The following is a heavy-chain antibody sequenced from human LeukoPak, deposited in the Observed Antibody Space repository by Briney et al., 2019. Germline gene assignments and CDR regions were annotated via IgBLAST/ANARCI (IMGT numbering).Heavy chain of an antibody. Sequence: GESLKISCKGSGCTFTSYWIAWVRQMPGKGLEWMGIIYPGNSDTRYSPSFQGEVTISADKSITTAYLQWSSLKASDTAIYYCARPRSSGSYYWDAFDIWGQGTRVTVSS. J-gene: IGHJ3*02. V-gene: IGHV5-51*01. CDR2: IYPGNSDT. CDR1: GCTFTSYW. CDR3: ARPRSSGSYYWDAFDI. D-gene: IGHD3-10*01.